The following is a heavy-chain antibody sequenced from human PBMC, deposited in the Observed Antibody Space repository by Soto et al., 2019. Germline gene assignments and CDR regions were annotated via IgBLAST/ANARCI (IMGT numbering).Heavy chain of an antibody. CDR3: ARRDDSETFDI. Sequence: EVQLVESEGGLIQPGGSLRLICAASGLSVTANYMTWVRQAPGKGLEWLSIIYRGGGTYYADSLKGRAIISRDGSRNMVFLQMNSLTAEDEGVYYCARRDDSETFDIWGRGTVVNVSS. V-gene: IGHV3-53*01. CDR2: IYRGGGT. J-gene: IGHJ3*02. D-gene: IGHD5-18*01. CDR1: GLSVTANY.